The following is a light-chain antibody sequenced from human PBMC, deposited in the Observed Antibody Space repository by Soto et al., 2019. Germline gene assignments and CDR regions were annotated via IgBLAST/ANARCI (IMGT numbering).Light chain of an antibody. CDR2: EVS. CDR3: SSYTSSSTYV. Sequence: QSALTQPASVSGSPGQSITISCTGTSSDVGRYNYVSWYQQHPGKVPKLMIYEVSNRPSGVSNRFSGSKSGNTASLTISGLQAEDEAVYYCSSYTSSSTYVFGTGTKVTVL. CDR1: SSDVGRYNY. V-gene: IGLV2-14*01. J-gene: IGLJ1*01.